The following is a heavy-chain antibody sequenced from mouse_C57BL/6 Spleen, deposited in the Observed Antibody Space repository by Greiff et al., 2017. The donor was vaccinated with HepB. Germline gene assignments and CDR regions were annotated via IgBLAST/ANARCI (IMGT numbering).Heavy chain of an antibody. Sequence: EVQVVESGPGLVKPSQSLSLTCSVTGYSITSGYYWNWIRQFPGNKLEWMGYISYDGSNNYNPSLKNRISITRDTSKNQFFLKLNSVTTEDTATYYCARDTTVGPMDYWGQGTSVTVSS. CDR3: ARDTTVGPMDY. J-gene: IGHJ4*01. CDR2: ISYDGSN. D-gene: IGHD1-1*01. CDR1: GYSITSGYY. V-gene: IGHV3-6*01.